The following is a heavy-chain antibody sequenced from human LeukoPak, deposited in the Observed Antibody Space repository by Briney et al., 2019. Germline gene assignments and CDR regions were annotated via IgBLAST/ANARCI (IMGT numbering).Heavy chain of an antibody. D-gene: IGHD3-3*01. CDR3: ARERERFLNL. V-gene: IGHV3-30*04. CDR1: GLTFSSYA. J-gene: IGHJ4*02. CDR2: ISYDGSNK. Sequence: PGGSLRLSCAASGLTFSSYAMHWVRQAPGKGLEWVAVISYDGSNKYYADSVKGRFTISRDNSKNTLYLQMNSLRAEDTAVYYCARERERFLNLWGQGTLVTVSS.